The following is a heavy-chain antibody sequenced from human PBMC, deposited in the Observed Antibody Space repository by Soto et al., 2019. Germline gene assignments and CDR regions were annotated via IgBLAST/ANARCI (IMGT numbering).Heavy chain of an antibody. CDR3: ARDLGVDPYSSSWALYMDV. J-gene: IGHJ6*03. CDR2: ISSSGSTI. Sequence: QVQLVESGGGLVKPGGSLRLSCAASGFTFSDYYMSWIRQAPGKGLEWVSDISSSGSTIYYADSVKGRFTISRDNAKNSLYLQMNSLRAEDTAVYYCARDLGVDPYSSSWALYMDVWGKGTTVTVSS. V-gene: IGHV3-11*01. D-gene: IGHD6-13*01. CDR1: GFTFSDYY.